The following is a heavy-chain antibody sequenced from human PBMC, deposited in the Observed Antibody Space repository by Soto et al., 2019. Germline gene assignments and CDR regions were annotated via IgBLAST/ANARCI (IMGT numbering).Heavy chain of an antibody. Sequence: GGSLRLSCAASGFTFSSYWMSWVRQAPGKGLEWVANIKQDGSEKYYVDSVKGRFTISRDNAKNSLYLQTNSLRVEDTAVYYCARDGGWYSRVGYYYGMDVWGQGTTVTVSS. V-gene: IGHV3-7*05. D-gene: IGHD2-21*02. CDR2: IKQDGSEK. CDR1: GFTFSSYW. CDR3: ARDGGWYSRVGYYYGMDV. J-gene: IGHJ6*02.